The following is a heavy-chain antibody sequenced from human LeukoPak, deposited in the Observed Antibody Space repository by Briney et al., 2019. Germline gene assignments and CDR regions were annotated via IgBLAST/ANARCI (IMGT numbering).Heavy chain of an antibody. D-gene: IGHD2-8*01. CDR2: INDRGGST. J-gene: IGHJ3*02. Sequence: GGSLRLSCAASGFTFSTYAMSWVRQAPGKGLEWVSAINDRGGSTYYADSVKGRFTISRDNSKNTLYLQMNSLRAEDTAVYYCAKDLSFGVWAAFDIWGQGTMVTVSS. V-gene: IGHV3-23*01. CDR1: GFTFSTYA. CDR3: AKDLSFGVWAAFDI.